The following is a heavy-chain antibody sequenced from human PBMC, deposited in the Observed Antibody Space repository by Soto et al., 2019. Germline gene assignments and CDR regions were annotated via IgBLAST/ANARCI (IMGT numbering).Heavy chain of an antibody. Sequence: QVHLVESGGGLVKPGGSLRLSCPTSGFPFSDYYMSWIRQAPGKGLEWLSHISPKSTYRNYADSVKDRFTISRDNTKSSLFLQMNSLGVEDTAVYYCVRGGGGGLFEHWGQGVLVTVSS. CDR2: ISPKSTYR. CDR3: VRGGGGGLFEH. D-gene: IGHD2-15*01. V-gene: IGHV3-11*06. J-gene: IGHJ4*02. CDR1: GFPFSDYY.